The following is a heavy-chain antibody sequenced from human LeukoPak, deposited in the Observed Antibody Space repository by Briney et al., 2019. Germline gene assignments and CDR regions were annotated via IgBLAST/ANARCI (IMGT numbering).Heavy chain of an antibody. CDR2: INHSGST. V-gene: IGHV4-34*01. J-gene: IGHJ4*02. D-gene: IGHD3-22*01. CDR3: AGDHYYDSSGYHVDFDY. CDR1: GGSFSGYY. Sequence: MASETLSLTCAVYGGSFSGYYWSWIRQPPGKGLEWIGEINHSGSTNYNPSLKSRVTISVDTSKNQFSLKLSSVTAADTAVYYCAGDHYYDSSGYHVDFDYWGQGTLVTVSS.